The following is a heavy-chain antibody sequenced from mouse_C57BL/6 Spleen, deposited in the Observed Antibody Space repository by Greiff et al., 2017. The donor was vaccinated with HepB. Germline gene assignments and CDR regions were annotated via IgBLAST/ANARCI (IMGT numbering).Heavy chain of an antibody. CDR1: GYTFTSYW. Sequence: QVQLQQPGAELVRPGTSVKLSCKASGYTFTSYWMHWVKQRPGQGLEWIGVIDPSDSYTNYNQKFKGKATLTVDTSSSTAYMQLSSLTSEDSAVYYCARYYGSREFAYWGQGTLVTVSA. J-gene: IGHJ3*01. CDR3: ARYYGSREFAY. D-gene: IGHD1-1*01. CDR2: IDPSDSYT. V-gene: IGHV1-59*01.